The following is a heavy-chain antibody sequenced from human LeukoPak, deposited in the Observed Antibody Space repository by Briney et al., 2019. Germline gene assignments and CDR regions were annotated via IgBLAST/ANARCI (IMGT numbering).Heavy chain of an antibody. D-gene: IGHD6-13*01. J-gene: IGHJ4*02. V-gene: IGHV3-23*01. CDR2: ISGSGGST. Sequence: GGSLRLSCAASGFTFSSYAMSWVRQAPGKGLEWVSAISGSGGSTYYADSVKGRFTISRDNSKNTLYLQMNSLRAEDTAVYYCAKGLGQQLGEYYFDYWGQGTLVTVSS. CDR1: GFTFSSYA. CDR3: AKGLGQQLGEYYFDY.